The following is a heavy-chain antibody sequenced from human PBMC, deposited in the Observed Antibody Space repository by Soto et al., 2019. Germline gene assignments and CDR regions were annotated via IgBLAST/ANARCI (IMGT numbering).Heavy chain of an antibody. CDR3: ARGNIVQMLYEAFDF. V-gene: IGHV4-34*01. CDR1: GGSFSGYY. D-gene: IGHD2-8*01. J-gene: IGHJ4*02. Sequence: NPSETLSLTCAVYGGSFSGYYWSWIRQPPGKGLEWIGEINHSGSTNYNPSLKSRVTISVDTSKNQFSLKLSSVTAADTAVYYCARGNIVQMLYEAFDFWGQGTLVT. CDR2: INHSGST.